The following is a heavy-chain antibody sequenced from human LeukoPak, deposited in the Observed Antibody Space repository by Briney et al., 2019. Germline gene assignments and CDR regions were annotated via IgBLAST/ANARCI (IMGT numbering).Heavy chain of an antibody. CDR1: GGSISSGGYY. CDR3: ARRIGSGWKN. CDR2: IYYSGST. V-gene: IGHV4-31*03. Sequence: SETLSLTCTVSGGSISSGGYYWSWIRQHPGKGLEWIGYIYYSGSTYYNPSLKSRVTISVDTSKNQFSLKLSSVTAADTAVYYCARRIGSGWKNWGQGTLVTVSS. D-gene: IGHD6-19*01. J-gene: IGHJ4*02.